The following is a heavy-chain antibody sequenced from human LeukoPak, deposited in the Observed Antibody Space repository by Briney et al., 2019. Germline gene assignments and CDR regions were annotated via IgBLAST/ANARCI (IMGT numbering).Heavy chain of an antibody. D-gene: IGHD1-26*01. J-gene: IGHJ4*02. Sequence: PGGSLRLSCAASGFTFSNYAMHWVRQAPGRGLQWVAVISYDGSNKYYADSVKGRFTISRDNSKNTLYLQMNSLRAEDTAVYYCARDRWELLGSYFDYWGQGTLVTVSS. CDR3: ARDRWELLGSYFDY. CDR1: GFTFSNYA. CDR2: ISYDGSNK. V-gene: IGHV3-30*04.